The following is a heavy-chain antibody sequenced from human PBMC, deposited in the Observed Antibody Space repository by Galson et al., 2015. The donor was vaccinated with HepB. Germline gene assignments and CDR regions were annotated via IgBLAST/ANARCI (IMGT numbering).Heavy chain of an antibody. D-gene: IGHD3-10*01. CDR3: ARGLLWFGEPSRSAFDI. CDR1: GFTYDDYG. V-gene: IGHV3-20*04. J-gene: IGHJ3*02. CDR2: INWNGGDT. Sequence: SLRLSCAASGFTYDDYGMYWVRQAPGKGLEWVSGINWNGGDTAYAGSVKGRFTISRDNAKHSLYLQMNSLRAEDTALYYCARGLLWFGEPSRSAFDIWGQGTMVTVSS.